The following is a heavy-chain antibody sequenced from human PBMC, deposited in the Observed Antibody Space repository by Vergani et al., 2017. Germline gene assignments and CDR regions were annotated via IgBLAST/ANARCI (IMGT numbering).Heavy chain of an antibody. CDR2: ISSSSSYI. Sequence: EVQLVESGGGLVKPGGCLRLSCAASGFTFSSYSMNWVRQAPGKGLEWVSSISSSSSYIYYADSVKGRFTISRDNAKNSLYLQMNSLGAEDTAVYYCATEPYSSSCIWGQGTMVTVSS. CDR1: GFTFSSYS. V-gene: IGHV3-21*01. CDR3: ATEPYSSSCI. J-gene: IGHJ3*02. D-gene: IGHD6-13*01.